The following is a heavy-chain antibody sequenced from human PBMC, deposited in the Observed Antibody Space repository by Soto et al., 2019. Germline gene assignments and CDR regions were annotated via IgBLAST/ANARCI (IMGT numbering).Heavy chain of an antibody. D-gene: IGHD2-15*01. J-gene: IGHJ5*02. V-gene: IGHV3-23*01. CDR1: GFTFRSSA. Sequence: GGSLRLSCAASGFTFRSSAMSWVRQSPGKGLEWVSTISGGGDSTSYADSVKGRFTISRDNSDNTMYLHMKSLRAEDTALYYCAKCPIVAGTPIWFDPWGQGTLVTVSS. CDR2: ISGGGDST. CDR3: AKCPIVAGTPIWFDP.